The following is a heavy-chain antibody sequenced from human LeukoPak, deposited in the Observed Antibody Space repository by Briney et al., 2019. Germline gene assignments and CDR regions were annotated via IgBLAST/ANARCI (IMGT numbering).Heavy chain of an antibody. Sequence: GGSLRLSCAASGFTFDDYGMSWVRQAPGKGLEWVSGINWNGGSTGYADSVKGRFTISRDNAKNSLYLQMNSLRAEDTALYYCARTYYYDSSGPLWDYWGQGTLVTVSS. CDR2: INWNGGST. V-gene: IGHV3-20*04. CDR3: ARTYYYDSSGPLWDY. CDR1: GFTFDDYG. J-gene: IGHJ4*02. D-gene: IGHD3-22*01.